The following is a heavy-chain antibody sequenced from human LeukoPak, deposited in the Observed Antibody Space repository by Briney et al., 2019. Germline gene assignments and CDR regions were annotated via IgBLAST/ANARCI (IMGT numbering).Heavy chain of an antibody. CDR1: GYSISSGYY. D-gene: IGHD1-26*01. CDR3: ARDLGGSYYYYYYYMDV. V-gene: IGHV4-38-2*02. Sequence: RPSETLSLTCTVSGYSISSGYYWGWIRQPPGKGLEWIGSIYHSGSTYYNPSLKSRVTISVDTSKNQFSLKLSSVTAADTAVYYCARDLGGSYYYYYYYMDVWGKGTTVTVSS. CDR2: IYHSGST. J-gene: IGHJ6*03.